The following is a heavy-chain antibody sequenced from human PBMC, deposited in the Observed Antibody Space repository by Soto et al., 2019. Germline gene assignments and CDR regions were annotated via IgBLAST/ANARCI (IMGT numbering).Heavy chain of an antibody. CDR1: GGSFSGYY. D-gene: IGHD3-10*01. Sequence: SETLSLTCAVYGGSFSGYYWSWIRQPPGKGLEWIGEINHSGSTNYNPSLKSRVTISVDTSKNQFSLKLSSVTAADTAVYYCARGRYYYGSGSYSLPPQFRTRRDYYYYYMDVWGKGTTVTVSS. J-gene: IGHJ6*03. CDR2: INHSGST. V-gene: IGHV4-34*01. CDR3: ARGRYYYGSGSYSLPPQFRTRRDYYYYYMDV.